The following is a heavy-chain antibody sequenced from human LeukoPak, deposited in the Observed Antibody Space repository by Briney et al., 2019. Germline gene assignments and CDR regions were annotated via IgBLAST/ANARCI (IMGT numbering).Heavy chain of an antibody. J-gene: IGHJ4*02. D-gene: IGHD5-24*01. V-gene: IGHV3-7*01. CDR2: IKQDGSEK. Sequence: GGSLRLSCAASGFTISSYWMNWVRQAPGKGLEWVANIKQDGSEKYYVDSVKGRFTISRDNAKNSLYLQLNSLRAEDTAVYYCARDTRPVEMATVDYWGQGALVTVSS. CDR3: ARDTRPVEMATVDY. CDR1: GFTISSYW.